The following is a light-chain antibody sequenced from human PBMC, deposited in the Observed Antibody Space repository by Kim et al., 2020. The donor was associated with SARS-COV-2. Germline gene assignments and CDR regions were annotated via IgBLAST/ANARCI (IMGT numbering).Light chain of an antibody. Sequence: PGKTCRITCGGNTIGSKSVHGYRQKPGQAPVLVIYYDSDRPSGIPERFSGSNSGNTATLTISRVEAGDEADYYCQVWDSSSDHSEVFGTGTKVTVL. J-gene: IGLJ1*01. CDR1: TIGSKS. CDR3: QVWDSSSDHSEV. V-gene: IGLV3-21*04. CDR2: YDS.